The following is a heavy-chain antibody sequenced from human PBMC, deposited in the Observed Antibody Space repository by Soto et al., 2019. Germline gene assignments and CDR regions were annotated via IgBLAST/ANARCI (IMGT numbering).Heavy chain of an antibody. D-gene: IGHD3-10*01. J-gene: IGHJ4*02. CDR1: GGTFSSYA. Sequence: SVKVACKASGGTFSSYAISCLRQAPGQGLEWMGGIIPIFGTANYAQKFQGRVTITADESTSTAYMELSSLRSEDTAVYYCAVTYYYGSGSYYSAGSPPDYWGQGTLVTVPS. CDR3: AVTYYYGSGSYYSAGSPPDY. CDR2: IIPIFGTA. V-gene: IGHV1-69*13.